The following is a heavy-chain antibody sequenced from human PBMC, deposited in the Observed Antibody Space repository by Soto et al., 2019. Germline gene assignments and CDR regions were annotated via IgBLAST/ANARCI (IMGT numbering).Heavy chain of an antibody. J-gene: IGHJ6*03. Sequence: GGSLRLSCAASGFTFSDYYMSWIRQAPGKGLEWVSAISGSGGSTYYADSVKGRFTISRDNSKNTLYLQMNSLRAEDTAVYYCAKAGGGFHYYYMDVWGKGTTVTVSS. V-gene: IGHV3-23*01. CDR2: ISGSGGST. CDR1: GFTFSDYY. CDR3: AKAGGGFHYYYMDV. D-gene: IGHD3-10*01.